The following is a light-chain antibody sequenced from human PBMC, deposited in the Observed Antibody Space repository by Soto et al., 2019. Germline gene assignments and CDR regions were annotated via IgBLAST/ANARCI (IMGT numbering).Light chain of an antibody. J-gene: IGLJ2*01. V-gene: IGLV2-8*01. Sequence: QSALTQPPSASGSPGQSVTISCTGAHSDFGGYNYVSWYQQHPGKAPQLMIFEVNKRPSGVPDRFSGSKFGNTASLTVSGLPAEDEADYYCSSYAGSNNVVFGGGTKLNVL. CDR3: SSYAGSNNVV. CDR1: HSDFGGYNY. CDR2: EVN.